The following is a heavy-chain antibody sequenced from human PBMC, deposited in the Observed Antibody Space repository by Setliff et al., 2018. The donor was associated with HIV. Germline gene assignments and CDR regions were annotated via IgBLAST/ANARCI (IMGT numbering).Heavy chain of an antibody. D-gene: IGHD7-27*01. Sequence: SETLSLTCAVSGDSMSGYYWSWIRQSPGKKLEWIGYIHTSGSTNYNPSLKSRVTISLDTSNDRFSLRLSSVTAADTAVYYCARAPTGELDFWGQGTLVTVS. CDR3: ARAPTGELDF. CDR2: IHTSGST. J-gene: IGHJ4*02. V-gene: IGHV4-4*08. CDR1: GDSMSGYY.